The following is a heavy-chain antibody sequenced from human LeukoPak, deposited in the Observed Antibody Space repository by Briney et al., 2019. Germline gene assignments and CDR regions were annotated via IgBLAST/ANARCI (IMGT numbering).Heavy chain of an antibody. CDR3: ARGITMVRGVPDAFDI. CDR1: GGSITSYY. Sequence: PSETLSLTCTVSGGSITSYYWSWIRQPPGKGLEWIGYIYYSGSTNYNPSLKGRVTISVDTSKNQVSLKLSSVTAADTAVYYCARGITMVRGVPDAFDIWGQGTMVTVYS. CDR2: IYYSGST. V-gene: IGHV4-59*01. J-gene: IGHJ3*02. D-gene: IGHD3-10*01.